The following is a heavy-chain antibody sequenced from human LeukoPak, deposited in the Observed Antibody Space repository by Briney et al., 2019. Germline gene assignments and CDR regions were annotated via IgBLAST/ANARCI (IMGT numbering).Heavy chain of an antibody. V-gene: IGHV3-11*01. CDR1: GFTLSDYY. Sequence: PGGSLRLSCAASGFTLSDYYMRWIRPAPGKGLEWVSYISSSGSTIYYADSVKGRFTISRDNAKNSLYLQMNSLRAEDTAVYYCAREYCSSTSCYSFLDYWGQGTLVTVSS. CDR3: AREYCSSTSCYSFLDY. CDR2: ISSSGSTI. J-gene: IGHJ4*02. D-gene: IGHD2-2*01.